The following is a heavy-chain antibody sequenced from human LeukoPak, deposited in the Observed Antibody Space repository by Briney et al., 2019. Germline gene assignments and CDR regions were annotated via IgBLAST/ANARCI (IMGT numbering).Heavy chain of an antibody. CDR2: IIPILGIA. J-gene: IGHJ5*02. CDR3: ARGPVDGYIRGDWFDP. D-gene: IGHD5-24*01. V-gene: IGHV1-69*04. CDR1: GYTFTSYY. Sequence: ASVKVSCKASGYTFTSYYMHWVRQAPGQGLEWMGRIIPILGIANYAQKFQGRVTITADKSTSTAYMELSSLRSEDTAVYYCARGPVDGYIRGDWFDPRGQGTPVTVSS.